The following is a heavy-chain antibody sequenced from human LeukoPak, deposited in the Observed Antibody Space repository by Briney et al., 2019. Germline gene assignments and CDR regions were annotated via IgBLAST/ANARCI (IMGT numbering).Heavy chain of an antibody. D-gene: IGHD5-18*01. CDR2: IYSGGST. CDR3: ARDIYSYGPGIGY. Sequence: PGGSLRLSCAASGFTVSSNYMSWVRQAPGKGLGWVSVIYSGGSTYYADSVKGRFTISRDNSKNTLYLQMNSLRAEDTAVYYCARDIYSYGPGIGYWGQGTLVTVSS. J-gene: IGHJ4*02. V-gene: IGHV3-53*01. CDR1: GFTVSSNY.